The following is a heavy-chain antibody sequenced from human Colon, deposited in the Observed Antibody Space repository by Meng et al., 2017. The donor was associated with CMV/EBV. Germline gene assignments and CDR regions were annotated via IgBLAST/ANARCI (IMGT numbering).Heavy chain of an antibody. J-gene: IGHJ4*02. D-gene: IGHD2-21*02. CDR3: ARVICGGDCYLDY. Sequence: QVQLGQVGAEVKKPGSSVKGSCKASKGTFTSYPISWVRQGPGQGFEWVGGIITISGTTDYAQKFQDRVTITADESTSTAYMKLSNLRSEDTAIYYCARVICGGDCYLDYWGRGTLVTVSS. CDR1: KGTFTSYP. V-gene: IGHV1-69*12. CDR2: IITISGTT.